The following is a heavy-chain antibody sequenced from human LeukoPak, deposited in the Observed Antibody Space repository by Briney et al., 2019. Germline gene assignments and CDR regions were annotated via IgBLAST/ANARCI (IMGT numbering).Heavy chain of an antibody. D-gene: IGHD3-16*01. CDR3: ARGINDYVWGRQTD. V-gene: IGHV4-39*07. CDR1: GGSISSSSYY. J-gene: IGHJ4*02. Sequence: PSETLSLTCTVSGGSISSSSYYWGWIRQPPGKELEWIGSIYYSGSTYYNPSLKSRVTISVDTSKNQFSLKLSSVTAADTAVYYCARGINDYVWGRQTDWGQGTLVTVSS. CDR2: IYYSGST.